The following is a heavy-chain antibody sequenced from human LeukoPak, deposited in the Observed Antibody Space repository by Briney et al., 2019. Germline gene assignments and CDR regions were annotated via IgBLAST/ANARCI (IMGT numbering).Heavy chain of an antibody. D-gene: IGHD3-22*01. J-gene: IGHJ4*02. CDR2: ISGSGGST. CDR3: AKDGRNYYDSSGYLDY. Sequence: GGSLRLSCAASGFTFSSYAISWVRQPPGKGLEWVSAISGSGGSTYYADSVKGRFTISRDNSKNTLYLQMNSLRAEDTAVYYCAKDGRNYYDSSGYLDYWGQGSLVTVSS. V-gene: IGHV3-23*01. CDR1: GFTFSSYA.